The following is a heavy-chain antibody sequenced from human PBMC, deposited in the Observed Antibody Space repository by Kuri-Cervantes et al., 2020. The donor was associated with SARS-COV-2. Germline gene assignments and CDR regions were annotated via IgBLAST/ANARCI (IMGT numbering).Heavy chain of an antibody. CDR1: GGSFSNFL. Sequence: SETLSLTCGVYGGSFSNFLWDWVRQPPGKGLEWIGEISYSGTTNYNPSLKSRVTISVDPSKNLFSLNLTFVTAADTAMYYCARLRRHNDGWFATGYYMDVWGKGTTVTVSS. D-gene: IGHD6-19*01. J-gene: IGHJ6*03. CDR3: ARLRRHNDGWFATGYYMDV. V-gene: IGHV4-34*01. CDR2: ISYSGTT.